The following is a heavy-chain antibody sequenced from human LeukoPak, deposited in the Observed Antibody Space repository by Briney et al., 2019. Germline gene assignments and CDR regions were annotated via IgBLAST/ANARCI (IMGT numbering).Heavy chain of an antibody. J-gene: IGHJ2*01. D-gene: IGHD3-9*01. CDR2: IYYSGST. CDR3: ARQYSDILTGYHRGELYWYFDL. CDR1: GGSISSYY. Sequence: SETLSLTCTVSGGSISSYYWSWIRQPPGKGLEWIGYIYYSGSTNYNPSLKSRVTISVDTSKNQFSLRLSSVTAADTAVYYCARQYSDILTGYHRGELYWYFDLWGRGTLVTVSS. V-gene: IGHV4-59*08.